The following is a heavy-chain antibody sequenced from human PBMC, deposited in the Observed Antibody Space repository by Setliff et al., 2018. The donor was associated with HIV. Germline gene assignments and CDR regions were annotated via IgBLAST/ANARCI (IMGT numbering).Heavy chain of an antibody. CDR1: GGTFSSYA. CDR3: ARLGGFGGSGWFDP. V-gene: IGHV1-69*13. Sequence: GASVKVSCKASGGTFSSYAISWVRQAPGQGLEWMGGIIPIFGTANYAQKFQGRVTITADESTSTAYMGLSSLRSEDTAVYYCARLGGFGGSGWFDPWGQGTQVTVSS. J-gene: IGHJ5*02. CDR2: IIPIFGTA. D-gene: IGHD2-15*01.